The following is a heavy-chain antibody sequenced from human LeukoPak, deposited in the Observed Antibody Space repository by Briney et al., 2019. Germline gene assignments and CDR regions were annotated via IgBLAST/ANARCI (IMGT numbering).Heavy chain of an antibody. CDR1: GFTLSTYG. CDR3: AKIAAANCGGDCYSGAYYFDY. D-gene: IGHD2-21*02. Sequence: PGGSLRLSCAASGFTLSTYGMHWVRQAPGKGLEWVAFIRYDGSNTYYADSVKGRFTISRDNSKNTLYLQMNSLRAEDTAVYYCAKIAAANCGGDCYSGAYYFDYWGQGTLVTVSS. J-gene: IGHJ4*02. V-gene: IGHV3-30*02. CDR2: IRYDGSNT.